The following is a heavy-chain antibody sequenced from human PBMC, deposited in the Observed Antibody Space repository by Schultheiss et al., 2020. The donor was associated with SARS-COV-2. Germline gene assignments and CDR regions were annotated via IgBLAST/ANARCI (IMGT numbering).Heavy chain of an antibody. CDR2: IKQDGSEK. D-gene: IGHD3-10*01. CDR3: AKDRGGTMVRGDWFDP. V-gene: IGHV3-7*03. Sequence: GGSLRLSCAASGFTFSSYGMHWVRQAPGKGLEWVANIKQDGSEKYYVDSVKGRFTISRDNAKNSLYLQMNSLRAEDTAVYYCAKDRGGTMVRGDWFDPWGQGTLVTVSS. CDR1: GFTFSSYG. J-gene: IGHJ5*02.